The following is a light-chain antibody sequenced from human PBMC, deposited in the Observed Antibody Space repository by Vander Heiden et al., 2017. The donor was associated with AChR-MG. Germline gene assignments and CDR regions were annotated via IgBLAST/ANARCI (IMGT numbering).Light chain of an antibody. CDR3: RQAVQAPLT. CDR1: QILLYSNGYNY. CDR2: LGS. Sequence: VITQSPHSMTVTPGEPATISCRCSQILLYSNGYNYLQWYLQEPGQSPQILIYLGSDRAPGVPDRFSDSGSGTDFTFKSIRVKAEDVVVYYCRQAVQAPLTFGQGTKLDI. J-gene: IGKJ2*01. V-gene: IGKV2-28*01.